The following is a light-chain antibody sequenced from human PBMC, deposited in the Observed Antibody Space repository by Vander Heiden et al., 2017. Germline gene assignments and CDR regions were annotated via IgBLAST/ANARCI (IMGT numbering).Light chain of an antibody. V-gene: IGKV1-39*01. J-gene: IGKJ3*01. Sequence: DIQLTQSASSLSASVGDRVTITCRASQSINTYLTWYQQKPGKAPKLLIYAATSMQTAVPSTFCSSGSCTAFTLLIISLLPEDFAAYYCQQSYSTPLTFGPGTKVEIK. CDR3: QQSYSTPLT. CDR1: QSINTY. CDR2: AAT.